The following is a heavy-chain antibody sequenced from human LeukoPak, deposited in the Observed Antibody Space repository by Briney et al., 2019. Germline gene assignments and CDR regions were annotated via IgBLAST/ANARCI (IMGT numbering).Heavy chain of an antibody. CDR3: AKVNEPDYYDSSGAFDI. Sequence: GSLRLSCAASGFTFSSYAMSWVRQAPGKGLEWVSAISGSGGSTYYADSVKGRFTISRDNSKDTLYLQMNSLRAEDTAVYYCAKVNEPDYYDSSGAFDIWGQGTMVTVSS. CDR2: ISGSGGST. V-gene: IGHV3-23*01. CDR1: GFTFSSYA. J-gene: IGHJ3*02. D-gene: IGHD3-22*01.